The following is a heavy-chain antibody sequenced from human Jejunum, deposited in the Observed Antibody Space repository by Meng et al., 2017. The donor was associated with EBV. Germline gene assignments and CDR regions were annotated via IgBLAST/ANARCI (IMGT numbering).Heavy chain of an antibody. V-gene: IGHV4-4*03. Sequence: HASGRGLVNPPGSLCFSCAVSGDSTSSSHWWSWVRQPPGKGLEWIGEMHPGGSTNYNPSLKSRVTISVDNSKNQFSLKLTSVTAADTAVYYCAKSNDYSLNSWGQGTLVTVSS. CDR1: GDSTSSSHW. CDR2: MHPGGST. J-gene: IGHJ4*02. D-gene: IGHD4-11*01. CDR3: AKSNDYSLNS.